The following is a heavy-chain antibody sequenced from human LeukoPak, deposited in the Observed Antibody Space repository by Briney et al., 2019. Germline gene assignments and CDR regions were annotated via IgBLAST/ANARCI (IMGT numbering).Heavy chain of an antibody. J-gene: IGHJ4*02. D-gene: IGHD3-10*01. CDR1: GYTFTSYD. CDR2: MNPTSGHT. V-gene: IGHV1-8*01. CDR3: ARSPVGVRKKHDF. Sequence: GASEKVSCKASGYTFTSYDINWVRQATGQGLEWMGWMNPTSGHTGYAQNFQGRVTMTRDTSISTAYMELNSLTCEDTAVYYCARSPVGVRKKHDFWGQGTLVIVS.